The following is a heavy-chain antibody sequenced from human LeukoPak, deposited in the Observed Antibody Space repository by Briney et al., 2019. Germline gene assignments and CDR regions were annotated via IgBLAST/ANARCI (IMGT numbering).Heavy chain of an antibody. V-gene: IGHV4-39*01. CDR3: ANFDWYIFDY. Sequence: SETLSLTCTVSGGSINSSSYYWGWIRQPPGKGLEWIGSIFYSGNTYDNPSLKSRVTISVDTSKNQFSLKLNSVTAADTAVYYCANFDWYIFDYWGQGTLVTVSS. CDR2: IFYSGNT. D-gene: IGHD3-9*01. J-gene: IGHJ4*02. CDR1: GGSINSSSYY.